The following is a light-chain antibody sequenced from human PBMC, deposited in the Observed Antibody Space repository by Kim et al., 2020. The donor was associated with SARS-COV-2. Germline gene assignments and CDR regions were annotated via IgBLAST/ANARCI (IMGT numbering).Light chain of an antibody. CDR2: GAS. Sequence: PGERATLSCRASQSVSSSYLAWYQQKPGQAPRLLIYGASSRATGIPDRFSGSGSGTDFTLTISRLEPEDFAVYYCQQYGSSPLITFGQGTRLEIK. CDR1: QSVSSSY. V-gene: IGKV3-20*01. J-gene: IGKJ5*01. CDR3: QQYGSSPLIT.